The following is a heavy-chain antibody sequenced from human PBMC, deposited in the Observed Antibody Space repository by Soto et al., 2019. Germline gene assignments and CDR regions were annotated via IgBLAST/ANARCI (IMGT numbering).Heavy chain of an antibody. Sequence: QVQLVQSGAGVKKPGSSVKVSCKASGGTFSSYTISWVRQAPGQGLEWMGRIIPILGIANYAQKFQGRVTITADKSTSTAYMELSSLRSEDTAVYYCANDVGSSWFDPWGQGTLVTVSS. CDR3: ANDVGSSWFDP. CDR1: GGTFSSYT. V-gene: IGHV1-69*02. CDR2: IIPILGIA. J-gene: IGHJ5*02. D-gene: IGHD1-1*01.